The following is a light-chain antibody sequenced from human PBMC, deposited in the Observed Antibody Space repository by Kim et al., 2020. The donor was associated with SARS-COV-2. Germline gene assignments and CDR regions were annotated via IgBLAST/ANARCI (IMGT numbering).Light chain of an antibody. Sequence: GQRVTMSCSGSSSNIERNYVYWYQQVPGTAPKVLIYRSNQRSSGVPDRFSGSKSGTSASLAISGLRSEDEADYYCAAWDDSLSGRVFGGGTKVTVL. CDR2: RSN. CDR1: SSNIERNY. V-gene: IGLV1-47*01. CDR3: AAWDDSLSGRV. J-gene: IGLJ3*02.